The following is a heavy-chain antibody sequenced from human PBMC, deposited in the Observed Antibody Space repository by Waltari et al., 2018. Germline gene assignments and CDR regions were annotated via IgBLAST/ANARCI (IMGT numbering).Heavy chain of an antibody. Sequence: VRLDQWGTELVEPWETLSLTCAVYDGSFSAFFCSWVRQAPGKGLEWIGEINHGVKTDDNPSLKSRLFMSVDPSKNQFSLMLSSVTAADTAVYYCVRSNCIGDSCFRYFDSWGQGTLVTVSS. CDR2: INHGVKT. D-gene: IGHD2-15*01. CDR3: VRSNCIGDSCFRYFDS. CDR1: DGSFSAFF. V-gene: IGHV4-34*01. J-gene: IGHJ4*02.